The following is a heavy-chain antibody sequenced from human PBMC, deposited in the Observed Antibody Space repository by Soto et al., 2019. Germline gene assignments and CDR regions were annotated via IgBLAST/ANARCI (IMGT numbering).Heavy chain of an antibody. CDR2: ISASGYSA. CDR3: ARDLPLYCRGDCNFDF. D-gene: IGHD2-21*02. Sequence: EAHFLESGGGLVQPGGSLRLSCAASGLAFSNYAISWVRQAPGKGLEWVSTISASGYSAYYGGAVKGRFTTSRDNSKNRLDLQMSSLRPEDTAVYYCARDLPLYCRGDCNFDFWGQGTLVTVSS. J-gene: IGHJ4*02. CDR1: GLAFSNYA. V-gene: IGHV3-23*01.